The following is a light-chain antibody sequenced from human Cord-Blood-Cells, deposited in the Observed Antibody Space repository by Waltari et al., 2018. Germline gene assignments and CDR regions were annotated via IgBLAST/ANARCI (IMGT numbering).Light chain of an antibody. Sequence: QSALPQPPSASASPGQSVPIPCTGTSSAVGCYNYVSLSQQHPDKARKLMIYEVSKRPSGVPDRFSGSKSGNTATLTVSGLQAEDEADYYCSSYAGSNNWVFGGGTKLTVL. CDR3: SSYAGSNNWV. V-gene: IGLV2-8*01. CDR1: SSAVGCYNY. J-gene: IGLJ3*02. CDR2: EVS.